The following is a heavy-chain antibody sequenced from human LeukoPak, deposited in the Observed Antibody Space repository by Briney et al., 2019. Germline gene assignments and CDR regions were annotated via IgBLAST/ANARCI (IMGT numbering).Heavy chain of an antibody. J-gene: IGHJ4*02. CDR2: ISGSGGRT. CDR1: GITLSNYG. D-gene: IGHD3-10*01. CDR3: AKRGVVIRVVLVGFHKEAYYFDS. V-gene: IGHV3-23*01. Sequence: GGSLRLSCAVSGITLSNYGMSWVRQAPGKGLEWVAGISGSGGRTNYADSVKGRSTISRGSPKNTLYLQMNSLRAEDTAVYFCAKRGVVIRVVLVGFHKEAYYFDSWGQGALVTVSS.